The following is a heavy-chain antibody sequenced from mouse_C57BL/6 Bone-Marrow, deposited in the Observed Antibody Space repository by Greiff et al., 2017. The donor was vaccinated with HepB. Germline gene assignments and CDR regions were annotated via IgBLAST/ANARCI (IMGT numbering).Heavy chain of an antibody. CDR3: SRPITTGVAPDAMDN. J-gene: IGHJ4*01. CDR2: IDPSDSYT. V-gene: IGHV1-69*01. D-gene: IGHD1-1*01. Sequence: QVQLQQPGAELVMPGASVKLSCKASGYTFTSYWMHWVKQRPGQGLEWIGEIDPSDSYTNYNQKFKGKSTLTVDKSSSTAYMQRSSLTSVGSAVYYCSRPITTGVAPDAMDNWGQGTAVTVSS. CDR1: GYTFTSYW.